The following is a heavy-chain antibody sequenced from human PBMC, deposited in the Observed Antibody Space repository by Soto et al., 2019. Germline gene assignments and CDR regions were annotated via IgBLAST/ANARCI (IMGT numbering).Heavy chain of an antibody. CDR1: GVSISSGGYS. J-gene: IGHJ1*01. D-gene: IGHD2-2*01. CDR2: IYHRGSN. V-gene: IGHV4-30-2*01. Sequence: QLQLQESGSGLVKPSQTLSLTCAVSGVSISSGGYSWSWIRQPPGKCLEWIGYIYHRGSNYYNPSLKCRVTISVDRSKNQFSLKLSSVTAADTAVYYCDRGVPSAIGVVYFQHWGQGTLVTVSS. CDR3: DRGVPSAIGVVYFQH.